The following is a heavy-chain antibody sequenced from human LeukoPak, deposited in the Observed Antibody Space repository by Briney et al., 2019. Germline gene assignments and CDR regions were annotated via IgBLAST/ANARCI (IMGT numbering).Heavy chain of an antibody. CDR2: ISGSTENT. J-gene: IGHJ4*02. Sequence: GGSLRRYCAASGFTFSNYAMSWVRQAPGKGLEWVSTISGSTENTYYADSVKGRFTISRDNSKNTLYLQMNSLRAEDTAIYYCARAPRKFRGIIVTPLYYFDYWGQGALVTVSS. CDR1: GFTFSNYA. CDR3: ARAPRKFRGIIVTPLYYFDY. V-gene: IGHV3-23*01. D-gene: IGHD3-10*01.